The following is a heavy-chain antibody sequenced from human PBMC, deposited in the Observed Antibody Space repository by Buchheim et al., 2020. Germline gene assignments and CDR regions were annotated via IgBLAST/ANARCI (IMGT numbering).Heavy chain of an antibody. CDR2: INHSGST. D-gene: IGHD2-2*01. Sequence: QVQLQQWGAGLLKPSETLSLTCAVYGGSFSGYYWSWIRQPPGKGLEWIGEINHSGSTNYNPSLKSRVTISVDTSKNQFSLKLSSVTAADTAVYYCARGFSSTSWLSDYYYYMDVWGKGTT. J-gene: IGHJ6*03. CDR3: ARGFSSTSWLSDYYYYMDV. CDR1: GGSFSGYY. V-gene: IGHV4-34*01.